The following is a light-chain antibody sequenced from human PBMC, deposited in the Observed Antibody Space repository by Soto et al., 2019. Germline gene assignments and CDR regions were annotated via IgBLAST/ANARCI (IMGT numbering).Light chain of an antibody. CDR1: QSISSW. J-gene: IGKJ1*01. CDR2: AAS. V-gene: IGKV1-5*01. Sequence: DIQMTQSPSTLSASVGDRVTITCRASQSISSWLAWYQHKPGKAXKLLIYAASTLQSGVPSRFRGSRSGTEFTLTVSSLQSEDFAVYYGQQYNNWPPVTFGQGTKVDIK. CDR3: QQYNNWPPVT.